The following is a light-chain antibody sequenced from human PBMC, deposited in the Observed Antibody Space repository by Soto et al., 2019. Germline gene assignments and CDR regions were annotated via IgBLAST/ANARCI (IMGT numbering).Light chain of an antibody. CDR3: QQRSNWPPYT. Sequence: EIVLTQSPATLSLSPGEIATLSCRASQSVSSYLAWYQQKPGQAPRLLIYDASNRATGIPARFSGSGSVTDFTLTINSLEPEDFAVYYYQQRSNWPPYTFGQGTKLEIK. CDR2: DAS. CDR1: QSVSSY. J-gene: IGKJ2*01. V-gene: IGKV3-11*01.